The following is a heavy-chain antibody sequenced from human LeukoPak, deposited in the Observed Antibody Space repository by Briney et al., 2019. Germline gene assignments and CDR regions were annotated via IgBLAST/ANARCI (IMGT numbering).Heavy chain of an antibody. V-gene: IGHV3-23*01. CDR2: ISGSGGST. CDR3: AKDLEPDDILTGCGAFDY. Sequence: PGGSLRLSCAASGFTFSSYAISWVRQAPGKGLEWVSAISGSGGSTYYADSVKGRFTISRDNSKNTLYLQMNSLRAEDTAVYYCAKDLEPDDILTGCGAFDYWGQGTLVTVSS. D-gene: IGHD3-9*01. J-gene: IGHJ4*02. CDR1: GFTFSSYA.